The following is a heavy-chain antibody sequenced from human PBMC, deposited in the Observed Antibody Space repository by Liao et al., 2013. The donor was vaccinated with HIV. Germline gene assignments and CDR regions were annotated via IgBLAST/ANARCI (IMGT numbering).Heavy chain of an antibody. V-gene: IGHV4-30-4*01. CDR1: GASINSGDHY. CDR3: ASSSGGHPYDY. J-gene: IGHJ4*02. D-gene: IGHD4-23*01. CDR2: VQYSGNT. Sequence: QVQLQESGPGPVKPSQTLSLTCTVSGASINSGDHYWSWIRQSPGKGLEWIGFVQYSGNTGYKSSLQSRLTISVDTSKNQFSLKLSSVTAADTAVYYCASSSGGHPYDYWGQGTLVTVSS.